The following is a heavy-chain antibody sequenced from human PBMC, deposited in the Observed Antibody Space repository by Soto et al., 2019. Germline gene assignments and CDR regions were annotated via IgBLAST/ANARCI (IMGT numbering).Heavy chain of an antibody. CDR1: GYTFSSYG. V-gene: IGHV1-18*01. CDR2: ISVYNGDT. CDR3: AGDGNYDILTGYYNYYCAMDV. J-gene: IGHJ6*04. D-gene: IGHD3-9*01. Sequence: QVQLVQSGAEVKKPGASVKVSCKASGYTFSSYGISWVRQAPGQGLEWMGWISVYNGDTNYAQKLQGRVTMTTDTATRTAYMELRSLRSDDTAVYYCAGDGNYDILTGYYNYYCAMDVWGKGTTVTVSP.